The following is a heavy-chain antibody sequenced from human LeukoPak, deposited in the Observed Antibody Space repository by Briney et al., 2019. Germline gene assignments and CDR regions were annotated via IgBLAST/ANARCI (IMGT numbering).Heavy chain of an antibody. J-gene: IGHJ6*03. D-gene: IGHD3-3*01. V-gene: IGHV3-30*04. CDR2: ISYDGSNK. CDR1: GFTFSSYA. CDR3: ARSLEEGYYYTYMDA. Sequence: GRSLRLSCAASGFTFSSYAMHWVRQAPGKGLEWVAGISYDGSNKYYVDSVKGRFTISRDNSKNTLYLQMNSLRAEDTAVYYCARSLEEGYYYTYMDASGKGTTVTVS.